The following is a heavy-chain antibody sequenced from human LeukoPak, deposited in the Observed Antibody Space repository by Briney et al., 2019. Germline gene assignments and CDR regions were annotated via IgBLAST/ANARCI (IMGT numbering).Heavy chain of an antibody. CDR3: ARPSTSNWGSPWFDP. Sequence: PGGSLRLSCAASGFTFSSYWMSWVRQAPGKGLEWVANIKQDGSEKYYVDSVKGRFTISRDNAKNSLYLRMNSLRAEDTAVYYCARPSTSNWGSPWFDPWGLGTLVTVSS. J-gene: IGHJ5*02. CDR1: GFTFSSYW. CDR2: IKQDGSEK. D-gene: IGHD7-27*01. V-gene: IGHV3-7*01.